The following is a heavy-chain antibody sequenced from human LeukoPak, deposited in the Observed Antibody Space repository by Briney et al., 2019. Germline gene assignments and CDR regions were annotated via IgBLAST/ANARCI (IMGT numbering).Heavy chain of an antibody. V-gene: IGHV4-34*01. J-gene: IGHJ5*02. CDR2: INRSGST. Sequence: SETLSLTCAVYGGSFSGYYWSWIRQPPGKGLEWIGEINRSGSTNYNPSLKSRATISVDTSKNQFSLKLSSVTAADTAVYYCAITTVVTPDWFDPWGQGTLVTVSS. CDR3: AITTVVTPDWFDP. D-gene: IGHD4-23*01. CDR1: GGSFSGYY.